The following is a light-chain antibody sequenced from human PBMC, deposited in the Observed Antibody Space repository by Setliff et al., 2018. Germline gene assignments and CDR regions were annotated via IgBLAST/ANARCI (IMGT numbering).Light chain of an antibody. J-gene: IGLJ1*01. CDR2: DVS. CDR3: SSYTSSSTPYV. CDR1: SSDVGGYNY. Sequence: QSVLTQPRSVSGSPGQSVTISCTGTSSDVGGYNYVSWYQQHPGKAPKVMIYDVSKRPSGVPDRFSGSKSGNTASLTISGLQAEDEADYYCSSYTSSSTPYVFGTGTKVTVL. V-gene: IGLV2-11*01.